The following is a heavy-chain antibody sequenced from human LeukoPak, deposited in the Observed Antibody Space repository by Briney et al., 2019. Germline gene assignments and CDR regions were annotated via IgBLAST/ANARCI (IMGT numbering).Heavy chain of an antibody. V-gene: IGHV5-51*01. CDR2: TYPGDSDT. CDR1: GYSFTSYW. Sequence: GESLKISCKGSGYSFTSYWIGWVRQLPGKGLEWMGITYPGDSDTRYSPSFEGQVTISADKSISTAYLQWSSLKASDTAMYYCVSAPTYSTTWYSDYWGQGTLVSVSS. D-gene: IGHD6-13*01. CDR3: VSAPTYSTTWYSDY. J-gene: IGHJ4*02.